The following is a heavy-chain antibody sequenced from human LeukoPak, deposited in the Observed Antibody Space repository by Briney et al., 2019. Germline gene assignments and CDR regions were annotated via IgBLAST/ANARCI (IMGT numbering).Heavy chain of an antibody. D-gene: IGHD3-22*01. J-gene: IGHJ5*02. CDR3: ARAVYDSSGYYYYP. Sequence: SQTLSLTCAVSGGSLSSGGYSWGWIRQPPGTGLEWIGYIYHSGSTYYNPSLKSRVTISVDRSKNQFSLKLSSVTAADTAVYYCARAVYDSSGYYYYPWGQGTLVTVSS. CDR1: GGSLSSGGYS. CDR2: IYHSGST. V-gene: IGHV4-30-2*01.